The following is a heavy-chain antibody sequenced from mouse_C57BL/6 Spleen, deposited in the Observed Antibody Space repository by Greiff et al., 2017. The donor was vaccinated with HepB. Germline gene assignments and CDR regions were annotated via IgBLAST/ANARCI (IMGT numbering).Heavy chain of an antibody. Sequence: QVQLQQSGAELVMPGASVKLSCKASGYTFTSYWMHWVKQRPGQGLEWIGEIDPSDSYTNYNQKFKGKSTLTVDKSSSTAYMQLSSLTSEDSAVNYCARKGTGTGAMDYWGQGTSVTVSS. V-gene: IGHV1-69*01. D-gene: IGHD4-1*01. CDR3: ARKGTGTGAMDY. J-gene: IGHJ4*01. CDR2: IDPSDSYT. CDR1: GYTFTSYW.